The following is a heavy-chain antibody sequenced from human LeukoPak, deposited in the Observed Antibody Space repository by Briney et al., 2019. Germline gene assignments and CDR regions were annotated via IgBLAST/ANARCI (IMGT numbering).Heavy chain of an antibody. CDR2: INADGSST. CDR3: ARTATDAFDI. V-gene: IGHV3-74*01. CDR1: GFTFISYW. Sequence: PGGSLRLSCAASGFTFISYWMHRVRQDPGKGLVWVSRINADGSSTSYADSVKGRFTISRDNAKNTLHLQMNTLRAEDTAVYHCARTATDAFDIWGQGTMVTVSS. D-gene: IGHD2-21*02. J-gene: IGHJ3*02.